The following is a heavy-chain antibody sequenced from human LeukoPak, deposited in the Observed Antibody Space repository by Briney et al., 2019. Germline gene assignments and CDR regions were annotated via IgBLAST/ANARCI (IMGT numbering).Heavy chain of an antibody. Sequence: GGSLRLSCAASGFTFSSYGMSWVRQAPGKGLEWVSSISSSSSYIYYADSVKGRFTISRDNAKNSLYLQMNSLRAEDTAVYYCARVAYCGGDCYNWYFDLWGRGTLVTVSS. CDR3: ARVAYCGGDCYNWYFDL. CDR2: ISSSSSYI. V-gene: IGHV3-21*01. J-gene: IGHJ2*01. D-gene: IGHD2-21*02. CDR1: GFTFSSYG.